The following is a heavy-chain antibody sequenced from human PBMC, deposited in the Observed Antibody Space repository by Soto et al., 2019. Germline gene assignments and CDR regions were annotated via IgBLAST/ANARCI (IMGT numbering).Heavy chain of an antibody. CDR2: INHSGST. CDR1: GGSFSGYY. CDR3: ARGSKVMVRAVPPDY. Sequence: QVQLQQWGAGLLKPSETLSLTCVVYGGSFSGYYWSWVRQPPGKGLEWIGEINHSGSTNYNPSLRGRITMSADTSTTQLPLTLSSVTAADTAVYYCARGSKVMVRAVPPDYWGQGTLVT. D-gene: IGHD3-10*01. J-gene: IGHJ4*02. V-gene: IGHV4-34*01.